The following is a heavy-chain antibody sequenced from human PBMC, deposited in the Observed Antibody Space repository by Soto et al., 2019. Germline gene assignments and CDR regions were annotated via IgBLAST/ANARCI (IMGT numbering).Heavy chain of an antibody. J-gene: IGHJ6*02. CDR1: GYTFTSYG. Sequence: QVQLVQSGAEVKKPGASVKVSCKASGYTFTSYGISWVRQAPGQGLEWMGWISAYNGNTNYAQKLQGRVTMTTDTSTSTAYMELRSRRSDDTAVYYCARGGDYGSGSYSDRYYYGMDVWGQGTTVTVSS. CDR2: ISAYNGNT. CDR3: ARGGDYGSGSYSDRYYYGMDV. D-gene: IGHD3-10*01. V-gene: IGHV1-18*04.